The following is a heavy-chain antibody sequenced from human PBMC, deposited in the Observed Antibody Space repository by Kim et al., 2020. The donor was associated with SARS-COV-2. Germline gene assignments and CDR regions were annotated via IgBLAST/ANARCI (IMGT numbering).Heavy chain of an antibody. J-gene: IGHJ5*02. Sequence: ADSVKGRFTSSRDNAKSTLFLQMSSLRAEDTAVYYCVRGVDCSAGTCYGPWGQGTLVTVSS. CDR3: VRGVDCSAGTCYGP. V-gene: IGHV3-74*01. D-gene: IGHD2-15*01.